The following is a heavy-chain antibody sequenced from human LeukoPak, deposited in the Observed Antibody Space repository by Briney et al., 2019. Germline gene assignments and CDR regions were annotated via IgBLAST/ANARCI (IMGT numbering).Heavy chain of an antibody. D-gene: IGHD2-2*01. CDR1: GFTFGDYA. Sequence: GGSLRLSCTASGFTFGDYAMSWFRQAPGKGLEWVGFIRSKAYGGTTEYAASVKGRFTISRDDSKSTAYLQMNSLKTEDTAVYYCTREADIVVVPAAMTAFDIWGQGTMVTVSS. CDR2: IRSKAYGGTT. J-gene: IGHJ3*02. V-gene: IGHV3-49*03. CDR3: TREADIVVVPAAMTAFDI.